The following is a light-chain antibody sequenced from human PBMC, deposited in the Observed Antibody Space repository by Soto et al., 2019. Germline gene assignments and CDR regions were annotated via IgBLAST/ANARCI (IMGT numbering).Light chain of an antibody. V-gene: IGKV3-11*01. CDR2: DAS. Sequence: EIVLTQSPATLSLSPGERATLSCRASQSVSSYLAWYQQKPGQAPRLLIYDASNRATGIPARFSGSGSGTDFTLTISSLEPEDFAIYYCHQRSNCPITFGQGTRLDIK. CDR1: QSVSSY. CDR3: HQRSNCPIT. J-gene: IGKJ5*01.